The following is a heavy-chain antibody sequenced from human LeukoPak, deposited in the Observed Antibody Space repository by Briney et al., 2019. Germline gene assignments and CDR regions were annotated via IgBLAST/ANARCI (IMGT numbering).Heavy chain of an antibody. D-gene: IGHD5-18*01. V-gene: IGHV3-30*18. Sequence: GGSLRLSCTASGFTLSSFGMHWVRQAPGKGLEWVAVISDDESNRYYADSVKGRFTISRDNSKNTLYLQMNSLSAEDTAVYYCAKDADTATIIYWYFDLWGRSTLVTVSS. CDR2: ISDDESNR. CDR1: GFTLSSFG. J-gene: IGHJ2*01. CDR3: AKDADTATIIYWYFDL.